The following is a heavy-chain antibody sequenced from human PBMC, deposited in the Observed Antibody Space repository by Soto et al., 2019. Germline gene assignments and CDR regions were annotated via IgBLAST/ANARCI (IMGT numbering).Heavy chain of an antibody. CDR2: IYYSGST. CDR1: GDSDSGSGYH. V-gene: IGHV4-39*01. CDR3: ASRVEGLYSDNDSYYFDN. Sequence: SGTPSPNYPVAGDSDSGSGYHWAWIRRPPGKGLEWIGSIYYSGSTYYNPSLKSRGTISVDTSKNQFSLNLRSVTAADTGVYYWASRVEGLYSDNDSYYFDNWGQENLLTVSS. J-gene: IGHJ4*01. D-gene: IGHD5-12*01.